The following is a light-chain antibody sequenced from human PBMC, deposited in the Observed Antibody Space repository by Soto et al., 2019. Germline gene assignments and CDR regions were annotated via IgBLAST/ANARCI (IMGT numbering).Light chain of an antibody. J-gene: IGKJ1*01. CDR3: QHYNSYSEA. CDR1: QSINSW. V-gene: IGKV1-5*03. Sequence: DIQMTQSPSTLSASVGDRVTITCRASQSINSWLAWYQQKPWKAPKLLIYKASTLKSGVPSRFSGSGSGTEFTLTISSLQPDDFATYYCQHYNSYSEAFGQGTKVDI. CDR2: KAS.